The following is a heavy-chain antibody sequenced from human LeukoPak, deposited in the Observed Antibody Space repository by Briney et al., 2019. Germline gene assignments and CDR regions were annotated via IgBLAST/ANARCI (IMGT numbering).Heavy chain of an antibody. D-gene: IGHD3-9*01. CDR2: IKQDGSEK. Sequence: GGSLRLSCAASGFTFSSYWMSWVRQAPGKGLEWVANIKQDGSEKYYVDSVKGRFTVSRDKAKNSLHLQMNSLRAEDTAVYYCGRDFLRYPDNWGQGTLVTASS. V-gene: IGHV3-7*01. CDR3: GRDFLRYPDN. CDR1: GFTFSSYW. J-gene: IGHJ4*02.